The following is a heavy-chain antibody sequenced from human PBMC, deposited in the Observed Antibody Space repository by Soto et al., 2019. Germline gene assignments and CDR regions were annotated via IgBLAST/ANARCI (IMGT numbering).Heavy chain of an antibody. J-gene: IGHJ4*02. CDR1: GGSISSSSW. V-gene: IGHV4-4*02. D-gene: IGHD1-7*01. Sequence: QVQLQESGPGLVKPSGTLSLTCAVSGGSISSSSWWTWVRQSPGKGLEWIGEIFESGATNYNPSPMGRLPMAVDKSKNQFSLNLSSLTAADTAVYFCTTSHAGELNNWGQGTLVTVSS. CDR3: TTSHAGELNN. CDR2: IFESGAT.